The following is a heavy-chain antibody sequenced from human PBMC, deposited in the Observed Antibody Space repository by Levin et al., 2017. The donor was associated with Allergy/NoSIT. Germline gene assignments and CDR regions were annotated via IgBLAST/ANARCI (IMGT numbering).Heavy chain of an antibody. CDR3: AKHGGSSGWYLPFDY. V-gene: IGHV3-23*01. D-gene: IGHD6-19*01. Sequence: GGSLRLSCAASGFTFSTFAMSWVRQAPGKGLEWVSTISGSAGNTYYADSVKGRFTISRDNSKNTLYLQMNSLRAEDTALYYCAKHGGSSGWYLPFDYWGQGTLVTVSS. CDR2: ISGSAGNT. CDR1: GFTFSTFA. J-gene: IGHJ4*02.